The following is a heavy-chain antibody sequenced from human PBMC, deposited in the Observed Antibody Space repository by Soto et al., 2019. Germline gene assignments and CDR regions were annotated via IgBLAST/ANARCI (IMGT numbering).Heavy chain of an antibody. Sequence: EEQLLESGGGLVQPGGSLRLSCAASGFTFSSYAMSWVRQAPGKGLEWVSAISGSGATTYHADPVKGRFTISRENSKNTLYLQMNSLRAEDTAVYYCAKPPYSSSTFYYYGMDVWGRGTTVTVSS. J-gene: IGHJ6*02. D-gene: IGHD6-6*01. V-gene: IGHV3-23*01. CDR1: GFTFSSYA. CDR3: AKPPYSSSTFYYYGMDV. CDR2: ISGSGATT.